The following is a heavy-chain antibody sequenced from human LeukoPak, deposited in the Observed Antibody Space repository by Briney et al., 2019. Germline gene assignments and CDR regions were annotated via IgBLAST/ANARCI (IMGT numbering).Heavy chain of an antibody. J-gene: IGHJ5*02. CDR3: AREGCSSTSCYGNWFDP. Sequence: PSGTLSLTCTVSGGSISSYYWSWIRQPPGKGLEWFGYIYYSGSTNYNPALKSRVTISVDTSKNQFSLKLSSVTAADTAVYYCAREGCSSTSCYGNWFDPWGQGTLVTVSS. V-gene: IGHV4-59*01. CDR2: IYYSGST. CDR1: GGSISSYY. D-gene: IGHD2-2*01.